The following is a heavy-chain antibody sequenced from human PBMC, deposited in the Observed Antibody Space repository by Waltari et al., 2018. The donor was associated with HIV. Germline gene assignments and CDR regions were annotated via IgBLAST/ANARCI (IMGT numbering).Heavy chain of an antibody. V-gene: IGHV1-2*06. CDR2: INPNSGGT. CDR3: ARDGRLWFGELFNGMDV. Sequence: QVQLVQSGAEVKKPVASVKVSCKASGYTFPGYYMHWLRQAPGQGLEWMGRINPNSGGTNYAQKFQGRVTMTRDTSISTAYMELSRLRSDDTAVYYCARDGRLWFGELFNGMDVWGQGTTVTVSS. D-gene: IGHD3-10*01. J-gene: IGHJ6*02. CDR1: GYTFPGYY.